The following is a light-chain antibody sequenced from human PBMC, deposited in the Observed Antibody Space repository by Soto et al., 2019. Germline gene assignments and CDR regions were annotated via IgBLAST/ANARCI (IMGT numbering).Light chain of an antibody. Sequence: DTVMTQSPDSLAVSLGERATINCKSSQSVLFTSSNKNFLTWYQQKPGQPPKLLIYWASTRESGVPDRFSGSGSGTNFTLTISSLQSEDFAVYYCQQYKDWPPLTFGGGTKVEIK. CDR3: QQYKDWPPLT. V-gene: IGKV4-1*01. J-gene: IGKJ4*01. CDR2: WAS. CDR1: QSVLFTSSNKNF.